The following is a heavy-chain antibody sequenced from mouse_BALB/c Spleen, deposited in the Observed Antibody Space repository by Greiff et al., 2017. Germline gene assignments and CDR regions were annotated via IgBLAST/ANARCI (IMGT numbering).Heavy chain of an antibody. CDR2: IRLKSDNYAT. D-gene: IGHD1-1*02. CDR3: TVGFAY. V-gene: IGHV6-6*02. J-gene: IGHJ3*01. Sequence: EVQLQQSGGGLVQPGGSMKLSCVASGFTFSSYWMSWVRQSPEKGLEWVAEIRLKSDNYATHYAESVKGKFTISRDDSKSRLYLQMNSLRAEDTGIYYCTVGFAYWGQGTLVTVSA. CDR1: GFTFSSYW.